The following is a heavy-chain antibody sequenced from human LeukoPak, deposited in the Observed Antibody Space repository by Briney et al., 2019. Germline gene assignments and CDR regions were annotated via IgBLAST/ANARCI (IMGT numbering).Heavy chain of an antibody. CDR2: ISGSGGST. D-gene: IGHD6-13*01. V-gene: IGHV3-23*01. CDR3: AKGRIAAADDYFDY. CDR1: GFTFSSYA. J-gene: IGHJ4*02. Sequence: GGSLRLSCAASGFTFSSYAMSWVRQAPGKGLEXXSGISGSGGSTYYADSVKGRFTISRDNSKNTLYLQMNSLRAEDTAVYYCAKGRIAAADDYFDYWGQGTLVTVSS.